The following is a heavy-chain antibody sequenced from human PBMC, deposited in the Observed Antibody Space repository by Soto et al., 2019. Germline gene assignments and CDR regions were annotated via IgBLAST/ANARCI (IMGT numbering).Heavy chain of an antibody. Sequence: QVQLQESGPGLVKPSETLSLTCTVSGGSISSYYWSWIRQPPGKGLEWIGYIYYSGSTNYNPSLTRRVTISVDTSKNQFSLKLSSVTAADTAVYYCAREGKTVTNYYYYGMDVWGQGTTVTVSS. CDR3: AREGKTVTNYYYYGMDV. CDR2: IYYSGST. J-gene: IGHJ6*02. V-gene: IGHV4-59*01. D-gene: IGHD4-17*01. CDR1: GGSISSYY.